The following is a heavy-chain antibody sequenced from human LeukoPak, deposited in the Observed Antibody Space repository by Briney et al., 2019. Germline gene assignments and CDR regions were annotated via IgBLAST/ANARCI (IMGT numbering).Heavy chain of an antibody. CDR1: GYTFTSYD. V-gene: IGHV1-8*01. CDR2: MNPNNGNT. Sequence: GASVKVSCKASGYTFTSYDINWVRQATGQGLEWMGWMNPNNGNTDYAQKFQGRVTITTDESTSTAYMELSSLRSEDTAVYYCAKDAVTMFDPWGQGTLVTVSS. J-gene: IGHJ5*02. CDR3: AKDAVTMFDP.